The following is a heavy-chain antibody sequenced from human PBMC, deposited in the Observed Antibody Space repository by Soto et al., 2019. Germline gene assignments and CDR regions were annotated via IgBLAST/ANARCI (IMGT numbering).Heavy chain of an antibody. CDR3: ARSAGGSYPQYDY. V-gene: IGHV3-30*04. Sequence: QVQLVESGGGVVQPGRSLRLSCAASGFTFSSYAMHWVRQAPGKGLEWVAVISYDGRDKNYPDSVKGRFTISRDNSKNTLYLQMNSLRAEDTAVYYCARSAGGSYPQYDYWGQGTLVTVSS. D-gene: IGHD1-26*01. CDR2: ISYDGRDK. CDR1: GFTFSSYA. J-gene: IGHJ4*02.